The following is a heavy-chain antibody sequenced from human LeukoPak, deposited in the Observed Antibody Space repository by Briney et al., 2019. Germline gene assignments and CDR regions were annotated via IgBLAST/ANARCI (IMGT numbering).Heavy chain of an antibody. J-gene: IGHJ4*02. D-gene: IGHD1-26*01. CDR1: GGSFSGYY. V-gene: IGHV4-34*01. CDR2: INHSGST. CDR3: ARVSELPFDY. Sequence: SETLSLTCAVYGGSFSGYYWSWIRQPPGKGLEWIGEINHSGSTNYNPSLKSRVTISVDTSKNQFSLKLSSVTAADTAVYYCARVSELPFDYWGQGTLVTVSS.